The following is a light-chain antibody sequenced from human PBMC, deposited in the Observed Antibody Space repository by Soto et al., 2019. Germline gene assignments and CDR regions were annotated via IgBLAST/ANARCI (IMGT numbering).Light chain of an antibody. V-gene: IGLV3-21*04. CDR3: QVWDSGSGHRV. CDR2: YDR. CDR1: NIGSRS. Sequence: SSELTQPPSVSVAPGRTATITCWGNNIGSRSVHWYQQMSGQAPLLVIYYDRDRPSGIPERFSGSNSGNTATLTINRVEAGDEPDYYCQVWDSGSGHRVFGGGTQLTVL. J-gene: IGLJ2*01.